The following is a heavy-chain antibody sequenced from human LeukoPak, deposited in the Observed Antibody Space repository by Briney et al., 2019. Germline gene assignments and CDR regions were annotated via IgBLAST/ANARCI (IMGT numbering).Heavy chain of an antibody. Sequence: ASVKVSCKVSGYTLTELSMHWVRQAPGKGLEWMGGFDPEDGETIYAQKFQGGVTMTEDTSTDTAYMELSSLRSEDTAVYYCATLPPWYSSGWYYFDYWGQGTLVTVSS. V-gene: IGHV1-24*01. CDR1: GYTLTELS. CDR2: FDPEDGET. D-gene: IGHD6-19*01. CDR3: ATLPPWYSSGWYYFDY. J-gene: IGHJ4*02.